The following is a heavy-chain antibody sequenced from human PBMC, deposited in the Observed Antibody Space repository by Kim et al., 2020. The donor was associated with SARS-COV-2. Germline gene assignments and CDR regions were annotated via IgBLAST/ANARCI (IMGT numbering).Heavy chain of an antibody. CDR2: IYYSGST. V-gene: IGHV4-39*01. CDR3: ARHERTDITTFGVVTQRGCFDP. J-gene: IGHJ5*02. CDR1: GGSISSSSYY. Sequence: SETLSLTCTVSGGSISSSSYYWGWIRQPPGKGLEWIGSIYYSGSTYYNPSLKSRVTISVATSKNQFSLKLGSVTAADTAVYYCARHERTDITTFGVVTQRGCFDPWGHRDLFTVSS. D-gene: IGHD3-3*01.